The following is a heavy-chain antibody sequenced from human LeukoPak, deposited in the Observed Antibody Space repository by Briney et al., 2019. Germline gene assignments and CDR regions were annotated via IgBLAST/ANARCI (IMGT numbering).Heavy chain of an antibody. CDR1: GYTFTSYG. V-gene: IGHV1-18*01. J-gene: IGHJ4*02. CDR2: ISAYNGNT. Sequence: GASVKVSCKASGYTFTSYGISWVRQAPVQGREWMGWISAYNGNTNYAQKLQGRVTMTTDTSTSTAYMELRSLRSDDTAVYYCARGDDILTGYPDDYWGQGTLVTVSS. CDR3: ARGDDILTGYPDDY. D-gene: IGHD3-9*01.